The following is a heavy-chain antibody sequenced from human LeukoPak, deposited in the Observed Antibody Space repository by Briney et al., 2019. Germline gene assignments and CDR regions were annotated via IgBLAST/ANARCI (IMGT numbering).Heavy chain of an antibody. CDR1: GYTFTGYY. V-gene: IGHV1-2*02. D-gene: IGHD6-13*01. Sequence: ASVTVSCKASGYTFTGYYMHWVRQAPGQGLEWMGWINPNSGGTNYAQKFQGRVTMTRDTSISTAYMELSRLRSDDTAVYYCARAPEYSSSWYDYWGQGTLVTVSS. CDR2: INPNSGGT. J-gene: IGHJ4*02. CDR3: ARAPEYSSSWYDY.